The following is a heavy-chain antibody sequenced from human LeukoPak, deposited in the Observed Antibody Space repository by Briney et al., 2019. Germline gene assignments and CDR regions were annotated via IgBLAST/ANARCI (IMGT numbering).Heavy chain of an antibody. J-gene: IGHJ4*02. CDR2: IYTSGST. V-gene: IGHV4-61*02. CDR3: AGDYDFWSGYSN. CDR1: GGSISSGSYY. D-gene: IGHD3-3*01. Sequence: SQTLSLTCTVSGGSISSGSYYWSWIRQPAGKGLEWIGRIYTSGSTNYNPSLKSRVTISVDTSKNQFSLKLSSVTAADTAVYYCAGDYDFWSGYSNWGQGTLVTVSS.